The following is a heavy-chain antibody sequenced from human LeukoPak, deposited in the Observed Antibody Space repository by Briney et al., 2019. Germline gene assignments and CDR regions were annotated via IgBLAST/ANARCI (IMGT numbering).Heavy chain of an antibody. CDR1: GYTFTSYG. V-gene: IGHV1-18*01. D-gene: IGHD3-16*02. J-gene: IGHJ4*02. Sequence: ASVKVSCKASGYTFTSYGISWVRQAPGQGLEWMGWISAYNGITNYAQKLQGRVTMTTDTSTSTAYMELRSLRSDDTAVYYCAREMDLRLGELSPIPIWGQGTLVTVSS. CDR3: AREMDLRLGELSPIPI. CDR2: ISAYNGIT.